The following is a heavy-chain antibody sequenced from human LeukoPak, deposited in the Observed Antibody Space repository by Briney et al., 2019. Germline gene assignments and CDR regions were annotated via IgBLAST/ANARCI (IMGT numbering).Heavy chain of an antibody. CDR2: ISYDGRNE. D-gene: IGHD6-13*01. CDR3: ARGGSSSWYQDY. Sequence: GRSLRLSCAASGFTFSTYAMHWVRQAPGKGLERVAVISYDGRNEYYTDSVKGRFTISRDNSKNTLNLQMNSLRPEDTAVYYCARGGSSSWYQDYWGQGTLVTGSS. V-gene: IGHV3-30*04. CDR1: GFTFSTYA. J-gene: IGHJ4*02.